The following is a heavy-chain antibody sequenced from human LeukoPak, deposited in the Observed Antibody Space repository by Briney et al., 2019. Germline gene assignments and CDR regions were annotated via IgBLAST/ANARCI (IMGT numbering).Heavy chain of an antibody. J-gene: IGHJ1*01. V-gene: IGHV3-48*02. D-gene: IGHD3-22*01. Sequence: PWGSLRLSCAASGFTFSRYIMDWVRQAPGKGLEWISYISSSSRTLHYPDSVKGRFTIARDNAENSLDLQMNSLRDEDTAGYYCASHYFGSRGSYAEYFQHWGQGALVIVSS. CDR2: ISSSSRTL. CDR1: GFTFSRYI. CDR3: ASHYFGSRGSYAEYFQH.